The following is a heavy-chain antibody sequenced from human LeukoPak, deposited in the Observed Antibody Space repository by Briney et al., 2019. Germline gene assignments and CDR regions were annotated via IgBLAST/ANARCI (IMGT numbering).Heavy chain of an antibody. J-gene: IGHJ2*01. D-gene: IGHD3-22*01. V-gene: IGHV4-59*08. Sequence: SETLSLTCTVSGGSISSYYWSWIRQPPGKGLEWIGYIYYSGSTNYNPSLKSRVTISVDTSKNQFSLKLSSVTAADTAVYYCARVAPGYYYDSSGYYYHWYFDLWGRGTLVTVSS. CDR2: IYYSGST. CDR3: ARVAPGYYYDSSGYYYHWYFDL. CDR1: GGSISSYY.